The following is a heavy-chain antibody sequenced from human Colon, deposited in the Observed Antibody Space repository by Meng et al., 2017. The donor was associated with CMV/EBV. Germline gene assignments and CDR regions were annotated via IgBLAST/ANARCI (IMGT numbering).Heavy chain of an antibody. D-gene: IGHD4-17*01. J-gene: IGHJ2*01. Sequence: LQLQEAGARGVETSEAPVLPSTFSEASTSTRRYYWGWSRPPPGKGVAWSGGIYYSGSTNYYPSLQSRVTISVDTTNKQFSLKLSTVTTADTAVYYCARGTYGDSLRSFDLWGRGTLVTVSS. V-gene: IGHV4-39*07. CDR3: ARGTYGDSLRSFDL. CDR2: IYYSGST. CDR1: EASTSTRRYY.